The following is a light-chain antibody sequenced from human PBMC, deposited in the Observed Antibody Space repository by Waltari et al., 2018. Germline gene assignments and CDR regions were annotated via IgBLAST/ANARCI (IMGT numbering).Light chain of an antibody. CDR3: QQYGSSPRYT. CDR1: QSVSSSY. V-gene: IGKV3-20*01. J-gene: IGKJ2*01. CDR2: GAS. Sequence: IVLTQSPGTLSLSPGERATVSGRASQSVSSSYLAWYQQKTGQAPRLLIYGASSRATGIPDRFSGSGSGTDFTLTISRLEPEDFAVYYCQQYGSSPRYTFGQGTKLEI.